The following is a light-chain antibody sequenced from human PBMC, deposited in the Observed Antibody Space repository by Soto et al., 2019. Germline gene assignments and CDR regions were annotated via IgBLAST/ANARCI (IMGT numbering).Light chain of an antibody. Sequence: DIVLTQSPGTLSLSPGQRATLSCRASQSVNSKYLAWYQQKPGQAPSLLIYGASSRATGIPDRFSGNGSGTEFTLTISRLEPEDFAIYYCQQYNRSPYTFGQGTKLEIE. V-gene: IGKV3-20*01. CDR1: QSVNSKY. J-gene: IGKJ2*01. CDR3: QQYNRSPYT. CDR2: GAS.